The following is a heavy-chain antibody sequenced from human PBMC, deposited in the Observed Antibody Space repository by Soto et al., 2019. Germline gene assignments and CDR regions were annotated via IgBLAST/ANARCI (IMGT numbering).Heavy chain of an antibody. V-gene: IGHV1-2*04. D-gene: IGHD6-13*01. CDR2: INPNSGGT. J-gene: IGHJ6*02. CDR3: ARAIAAAGTYYYGMDV. CDR1: GYTFTGYY. Sequence: ASVKVSCKASGYTFTGYYMHWVRQAPGQGLEWMGWINPNSGGTNYAQKFQGWVTMTRDTSISTAYMGLSRLRSDDTAVYYCARAIAAAGTYYYGMDVWGQGTTVTVSS.